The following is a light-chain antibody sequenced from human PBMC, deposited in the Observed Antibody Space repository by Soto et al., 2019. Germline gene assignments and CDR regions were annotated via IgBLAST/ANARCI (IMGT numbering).Light chain of an antibody. J-gene: IGKJ2*01. V-gene: IGKV4-1*01. Sequence: DIVMTQSPDSLAVSLGERATINCKSSQNVLYSSNSENYLAWYQQKPGQPPKLLIYWASTRESGVPDRFSGSGSGTDFTLTISSLQAEDVAVYYCQQRNRWPPVYTFGQGTKLEIK. CDR3: QQRNRWPPVYT. CDR1: QNVLYSSNSENY. CDR2: WAS.